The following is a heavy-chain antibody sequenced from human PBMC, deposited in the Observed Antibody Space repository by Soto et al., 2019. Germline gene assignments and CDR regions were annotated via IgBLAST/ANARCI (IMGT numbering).Heavy chain of an antibody. CDR3: ARRTVGWYFDL. CDR1: GFTFSIYA. D-gene: IGHD4-17*01. Sequence: EVQLLESGGGLVQPGGSLRLSCAASGFTFSIYAMNWVRQAPGKGLEWVSGISGSGGSTYYADSVKGRFTISRDNSKNTLYLQMNSLRAGETAVYYCARRTVGWYFDLWGRGTLVTVSS. J-gene: IGHJ2*01. V-gene: IGHV3-23*01. CDR2: ISGSGGST.